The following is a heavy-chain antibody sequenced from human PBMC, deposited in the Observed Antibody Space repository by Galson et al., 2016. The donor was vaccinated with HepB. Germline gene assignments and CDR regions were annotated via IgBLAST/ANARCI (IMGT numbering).Heavy chain of an antibody. CDR1: GFTFSGYA. Sequence: SLRLSCAVSGFTFSGYAMSWVRQAPGKGLEWVSSTSGSGGSTYHAGSVKDRFTISRDNSKNTLYLQMNSLRAEETAVYYCARSSQWELLPLIDYWGQGTLVTVSS. D-gene: IGHD1-26*01. V-gene: IGHV3-23*01. CDR3: ARSSQWELLPLIDY. CDR2: TSGSGGST. J-gene: IGHJ4*02.